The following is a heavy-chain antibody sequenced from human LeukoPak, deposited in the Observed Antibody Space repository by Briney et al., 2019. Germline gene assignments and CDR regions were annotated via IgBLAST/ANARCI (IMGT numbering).Heavy chain of an antibody. J-gene: IGHJ4*02. V-gene: IGHV4-59*01. CDR3: ARISSLLRRPPLDY. CDR1: GDSISSYY. D-gene: IGHD2-15*01. Sequence: PSETLSLTCTVAGDSISSYYWSWIRQPPGKGLEWIGYISYSGNTNYNPSLRSRVTISGDTSKNHFSLKLSSVTAADTAVYFCARISSLLRRPPLDYWGQGTLVTVSS. CDR2: ISYSGNT.